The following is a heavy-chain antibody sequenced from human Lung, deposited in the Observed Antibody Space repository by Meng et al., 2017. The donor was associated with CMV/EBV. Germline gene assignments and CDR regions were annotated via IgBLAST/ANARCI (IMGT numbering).Heavy chain of an antibody. CDR2: IPHRGSS. D-gene: IGHD3-10*01. J-gene: IGHJ1*01. Sequence: QGQLRESGPALVKPSETLPLTGAASGDSITNHNWWAWVRQPPGKGLEWIGEIPHRGSSAYNPSLKSRVSMSIDKSKNQFSLKLTSVTAADTAVYHCLRRSGGSVWGQGTLVTVSS. CDR3: LRRSGGSV. V-gene: IGHV4-4*02. CDR1: GDSITNHNW.